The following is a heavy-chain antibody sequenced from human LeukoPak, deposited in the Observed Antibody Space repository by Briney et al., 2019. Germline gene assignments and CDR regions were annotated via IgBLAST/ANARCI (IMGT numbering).Heavy chain of an antibody. D-gene: IGHD2-15*01. CDR3: ARPMMNCSGGNCYSGAFDN. J-gene: IGHJ3*02. V-gene: IGHV5-51*01. Sequence: GESLQSSSKGSGYSFTSYWIGWVGQMPAKGLEWMGIIYPGDADTRNNPSFQGHVTISADKSLSTAYLQWSSLKASYTAMYYCARPMMNCSGGNCYSGAFDNWGQGTMVTVSS. CDR1: GYSFTSYW. CDR2: IYPGDADT.